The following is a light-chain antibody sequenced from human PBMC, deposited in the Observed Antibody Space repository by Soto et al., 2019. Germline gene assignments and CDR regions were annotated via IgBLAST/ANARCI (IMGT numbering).Light chain of an antibody. Sequence: QSALTQPASVSGSPGQSITISCTGTSSDIGAYTYVSWYRQHPGEAPKLIIYEVTHRPSVISSRFSGSKSGNTASLTISGLQAEDEAAYYCSSYASDTTHVFGGGTKVTVL. V-gene: IGLV2-14*01. J-gene: IGLJ3*02. CDR1: SSDIGAYTY. CDR2: EVT. CDR3: SSYASDTTHV.